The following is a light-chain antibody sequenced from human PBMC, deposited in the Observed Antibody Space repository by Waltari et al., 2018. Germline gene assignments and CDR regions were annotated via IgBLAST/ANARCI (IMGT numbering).Light chain of an antibody. CDR3: GTWDSSLTAVV. Sequence: QSVLPQPPSVSAAPGQRVTISCSGRRSNLEYNHVSWYRQLPGTAPKLLIYDNDKRPSGIPDRFSGSKSGTSATLGITGLQTGDEADYYCGTWDSSLTAVVFGGGTKLTVL. J-gene: IGLJ2*01. CDR1: RSNLEYNH. CDR2: DND. V-gene: IGLV1-51*01.